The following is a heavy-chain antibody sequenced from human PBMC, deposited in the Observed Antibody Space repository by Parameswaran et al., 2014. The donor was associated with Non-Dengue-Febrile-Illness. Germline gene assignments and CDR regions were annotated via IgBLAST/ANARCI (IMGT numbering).Heavy chain of an antibody. D-gene: IGHD5-18*01. Sequence: WIRQSPSRGLEWLGRTYYRSKWYNDYAVSVKSRITINPDTSKNQFSLQLNSVTPEDTAVYYCARAGGRYSYGQYYFDYWGQGTLVTVSS. J-gene: IGHJ4*02. CDR2: TYYRSKWYN. V-gene: IGHV6-1*01. CDR3: ARAGGRYSYGQYYFDY.